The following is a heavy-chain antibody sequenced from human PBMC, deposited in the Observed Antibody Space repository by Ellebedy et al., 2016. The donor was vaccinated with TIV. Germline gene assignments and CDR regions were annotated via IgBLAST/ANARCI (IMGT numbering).Heavy chain of an antibody. V-gene: IGHV3-23*01. CDR2: ISGSGGST. J-gene: IGHJ6*03. Sequence: GESLKISCAASGFTFSSYAMSWVRQAPGKGLEWVSAISGSGGSTYYADSVKGRFTISRDNSKNTLYLQMNSLRAEDTAVYYCAKDTGSTSLYYYYYYMDVWGKGTTVTVSS. D-gene: IGHD2-2*01. CDR1: GFTFSSYA. CDR3: AKDTGSTSLYYYYYYMDV.